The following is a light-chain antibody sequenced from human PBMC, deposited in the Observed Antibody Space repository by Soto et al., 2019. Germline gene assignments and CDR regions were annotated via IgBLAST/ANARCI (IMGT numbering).Light chain of an antibody. J-gene: IGKJ2*01. CDR1: QSVSSNY. CDR2: GAS. CDR3: QQYGASRYT. V-gene: IGKV3-20*01. Sequence: EIVLTQSPGTLSLSPGERATLSCRASQSVSSNYFASYLAWYQHKPGQAPRLLIYGASTRATGVPDRFSGSGSGTDFTLTINRLKPEDFAVYYCQQYGASRYTFGQGTKVDIK.